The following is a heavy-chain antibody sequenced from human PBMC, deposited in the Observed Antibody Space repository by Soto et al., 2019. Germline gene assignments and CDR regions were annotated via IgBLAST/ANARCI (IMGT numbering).Heavy chain of an antibody. V-gene: IGHV3-48*03. CDR3: ARENSVVYAFDI. D-gene: IGHD1-26*01. Sequence: GSLRLCCAASVFTFSSYEMNWVRQAPGKGLEWVSYISSSGSTIYYADSVKGRVTISRDNAKNSLYLQMNSLRAEDTAVYYCARENSVVYAFDIWGQGTMVTVSS. CDR1: VFTFSSYE. J-gene: IGHJ3*02. CDR2: ISSSGSTI.